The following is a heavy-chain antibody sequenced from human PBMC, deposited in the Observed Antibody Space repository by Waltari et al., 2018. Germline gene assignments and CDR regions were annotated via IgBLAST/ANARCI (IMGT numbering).Heavy chain of an antibody. CDR3: AKDPSGLHYFDY. J-gene: IGHJ4*02. D-gene: IGHD1-26*01. CDR2: IRYDGSNK. Sequence: QVQLVESGGGVVQPGGSLRLSCAASGFTFSSYGMHWVRQAPGKGLEWVAFIRYDGSNKYYADSVKGRFTISRDNSKNTLYLQMNSLRAEDTAVYYCAKDPSGLHYFDYWGQGTLVTVSS. V-gene: IGHV3-30*02. CDR1: GFTFSSYG.